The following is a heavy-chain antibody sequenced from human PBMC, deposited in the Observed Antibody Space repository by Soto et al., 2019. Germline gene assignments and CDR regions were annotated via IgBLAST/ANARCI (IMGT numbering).Heavy chain of an antibody. CDR3: AREDSSSWLNRFDP. Sequence: EVQLVESGGGLVQPGGSLRLSCAASGFTFSSYSMNWVRQAPGKGLEWVSYISSSSSTIYYADSVKGRFTISRDNAKNSLYLQKNSLRAEDTAVYYCAREDSSSWLNRFDPWGQGTLVTVSS. CDR2: ISSSSSTI. D-gene: IGHD6-13*01. V-gene: IGHV3-48*01. J-gene: IGHJ5*02. CDR1: GFTFSSYS.